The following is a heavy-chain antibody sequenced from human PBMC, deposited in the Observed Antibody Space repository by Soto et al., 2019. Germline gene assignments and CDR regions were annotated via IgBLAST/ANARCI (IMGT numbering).Heavy chain of an antibody. Sequence: ASVNVSCKASGYTFTSYGISWVRQAPGQGREWMGWISAYNGNTNYAQKLQGRVTMTTDTSTSTAYMELRSLRSDDTAVYYCARDLGSSGWFRAFDIWGQGTMVTVSS. D-gene: IGHD6-19*01. CDR1: GYTFTSYG. CDR2: ISAYNGNT. CDR3: ARDLGSSGWFRAFDI. J-gene: IGHJ3*02. V-gene: IGHV1-18*01.